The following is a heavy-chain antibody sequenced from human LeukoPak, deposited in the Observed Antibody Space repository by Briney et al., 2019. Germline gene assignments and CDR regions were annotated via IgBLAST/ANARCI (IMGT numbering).Heavy chain of an antibody. CDR2: FYYSGST. CDR3: ARRRSGTYYDY. V-gene: IGHV4-39*01. J-gene: IGHJ4*02. Sequence: SETLSLTRTVSGGSISNSSFYWGWIRQPPGKGLEWIGSFYYSGSTYYNPSLKSRVTISVDTSKNQFSLRLSSVTASDTAVYFCARRRSGTYYDYWGQGTLVTVSS. CDR1: GGSISNSSFY. D-gene: IGHD1-26*01.